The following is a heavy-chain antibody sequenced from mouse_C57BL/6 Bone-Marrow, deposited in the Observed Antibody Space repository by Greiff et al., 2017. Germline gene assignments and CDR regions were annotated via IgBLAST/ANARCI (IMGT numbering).Heavy chain of an antibody. V-gene: IGHV5-6*03. D-gene: IGHD2-3*01. CDR3: ARMMVAWFAY. CDR1: GFTFSSYA. J-gene: IGHJ3*01. Sequence: EVKLVESGGGLVKPGGSLKLSCAASGFTFSSYAMSWVRQTPDKRLEWVATISSGGSYTYYPDSVKGRFTISRDNAKNTLYLQMSSLKSEDTAMYYCARMMVAWFAYWGQGTLVTVSA. CDR2: ISSGGSYT.